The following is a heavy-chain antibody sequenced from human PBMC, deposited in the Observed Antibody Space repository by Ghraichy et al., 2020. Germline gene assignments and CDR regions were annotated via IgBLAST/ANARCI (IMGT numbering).Heavy chain of an antibody. J-gene: IGHJ5*02. D-gene: IGHD2-15*01. CDR3: AKAGYIVVVVAASNWFDP. CDR2: ISGSGGST. V-gene: IGHV3-23*01. Sequence: LSLTCAASGFTFSSYAMSWVRQAPGKGLEWVSAISGSGGSTYYADSVKGRFTISRDNSKNTLYPQMNSLRAEDTAVYYCAKAGYIVVVVAASNWFDPWGQGTLVTVSS. CDR1: GFTFSSYA.